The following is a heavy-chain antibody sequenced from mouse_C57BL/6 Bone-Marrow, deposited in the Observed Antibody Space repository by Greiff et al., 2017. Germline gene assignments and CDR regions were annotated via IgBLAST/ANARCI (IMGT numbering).Heavy chain of an antibody. V-gene: IGHV7-3*01. CDR2: IRNKANGYTT. J-gene: IGHJ1*03. CDR3: ARQYYYGSSHWYFDV. D-gene: IGHD1-1*01. CDR1: GFTFTAYY. Sequence: EVQLVESGGGLVQPGGSLSLSCAASGFTFTAYYMSWVRQPPGKALEWLGFIRNKANGYTTEYSASVKGRFTISRDNSQSILYLQMNALRAEDRATYYCARQYYYGSSHWYFDVWGTGTTVTVSS.